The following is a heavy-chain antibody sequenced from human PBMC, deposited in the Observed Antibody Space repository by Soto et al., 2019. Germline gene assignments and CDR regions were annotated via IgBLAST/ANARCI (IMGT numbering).Heavy chain of an antibody. V-gene: IGHV2-70*11. CDR2: IDWDDDK. D-gene: IGHD6-25*01. J-gene: IGHJ6*02. CDR3: ARIRYSSAISYYYYGMDF. CDR1: GFSLSTSGMC. Sequence: SGPTLVNPTQTLTLTCTFSGFSLSTSGMCVSWIRQPPGKALEWLARIDWDDDKYYSTSLKTRLTISKDTSKNQVVLTMTNMDPVDTATYYCARIRYSSAISYYYYGMDFWGQGTTVTVSS.